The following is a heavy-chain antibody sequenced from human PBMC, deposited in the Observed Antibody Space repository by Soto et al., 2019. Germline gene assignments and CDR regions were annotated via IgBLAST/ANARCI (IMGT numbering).Heavy chain of an antibody. V-gene: IGHV3-7*01. CDR2: IRQDGGEK. D-gene: IGHD2-15*01. CDR1: RFLFNTYW. J-gene: IGHJ4*02. Sequence: GGSLRLSCAASRFLFNTYWLSWVRQAPGRGLEWVANIRQDGGEKYYVDSVKGRFTISRDNAKNSVYLQVNSLRVEDTAIYYCASDRRCSGGSCFYFDYWGQGTPVTVSS. CDR3: ASDRRCSGGSCFYFDY.